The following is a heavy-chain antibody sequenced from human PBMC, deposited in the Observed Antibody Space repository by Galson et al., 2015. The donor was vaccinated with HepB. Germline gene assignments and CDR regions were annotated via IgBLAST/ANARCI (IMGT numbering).Heavy chain of an antibody. Sequence: SGAEVNKPGASVKVSCKASGGTFSSYAISWVRQAPGQGLEWMGRIIPILGIANYAQKFQGRVTIAADKSTSTAYMELSSLRSEDTAVYYCARPLAMVRGAGYAFDIWGQGTMVTVSS. CDR3: ARPLAMVRGAGYAFDI. CDR2: IIPILGIA. V-gene: IGHV1-69*04. D-gene: IGHD3-10*01. CDR1: GGTFSSYA. J-gene: IGHJ3*02.